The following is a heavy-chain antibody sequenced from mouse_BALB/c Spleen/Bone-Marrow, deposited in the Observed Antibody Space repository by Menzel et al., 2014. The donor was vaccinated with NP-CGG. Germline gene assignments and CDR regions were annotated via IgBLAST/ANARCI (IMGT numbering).Heavy chain of an antibody. CDR2: IYPGDGDT. CDR3: ARDYYGSSYGY. J-gene: IGHJ2*01. CDR1: GYTFSSSW. V-gene: IGHV1-82*01. D-gene: IGHD1-1*01. Sequence: QVQLQQSGPELVKPGASVKISCKASGYTFSSSWMNWVKQRPGQGLEWIGRIYPGDGDTNYNGKFKGKATLTADKSSGTAYMQLSSLTSVDSAVYFCARDYYGSSYGYWGQGTTLTVSS.